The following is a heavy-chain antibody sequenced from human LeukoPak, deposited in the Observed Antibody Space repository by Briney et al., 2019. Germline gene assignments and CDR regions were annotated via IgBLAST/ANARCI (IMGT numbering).Heavy chain of an antibody. V-gene: IGHV3-20*04. CDR3: AREGGSGSRYGWGYYYMDV. J-gene: IGHJ6*03. D-gene: IGHD3-10*01. CDR1: GFTFDDYG. Sequence: PGWSLRLSCAASGFTFDDYGMSWVRQAPGRGLEWVSGINWNGGSTGYADSVKGRFTISRDNAKNSLYLQMNSLRAEGTALYYCAREGGSGSRYGWGYYYMDVWGRGTTVTVSS. CDR2: INWNGGST.